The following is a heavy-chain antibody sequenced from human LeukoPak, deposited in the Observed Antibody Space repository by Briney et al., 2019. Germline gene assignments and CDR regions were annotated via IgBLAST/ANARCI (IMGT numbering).Heavy chain of an antibody. Sequence: PGGSLRLSCVASGFSVSDNFMSWVRQAPGKGLEWVSVIYSGGTTYYPDSVKGRFTISRDNSKNTLYIQMNSLRVEDTAVYYCARGWDVDVGFDCWGQGTLVTVSS. CDR2: IYSGGTT. CDR3: ARGWDVDVGFDC. J-gene: IGHJ4*02. CDR1: GFSVSDNF. V-gene: IGHV3-66*02. D-gene: IGHD6-19*01.